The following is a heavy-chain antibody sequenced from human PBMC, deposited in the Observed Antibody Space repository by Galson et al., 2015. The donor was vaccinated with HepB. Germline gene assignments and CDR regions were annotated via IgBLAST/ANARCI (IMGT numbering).Heavy chain of an antibody. J-gene: IGHJ6*02. CDR3: ARHVLAARPVYYYGMDV. D-gene: IGHD6-6*01. Sequence: SETLCLTCTVSGGSISSSSYYWGWIRQPPGKGLEWIGSIYYSGSTYYNPSLKSRVTISVDTSKNQFSLKLSSVTAADTAVYYCARHVLAARPVYYYGMDVWGQGTTVTVSS. V-gene: IGHV4-39*01. CDR2: IYYSGST. CDR1: GGSISSSSYY.